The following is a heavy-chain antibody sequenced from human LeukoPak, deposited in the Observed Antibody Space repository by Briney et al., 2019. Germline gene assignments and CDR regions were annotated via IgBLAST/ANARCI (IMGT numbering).Heavy chain of an antibody. CDR2: IISDGSSA. CDR1: GLTFNDYW. J-gene: IGHJ4*02. V-gene: IGHV3-74*01. CDR3: VRDSNYHPDC. Sequence: GGSLRLSCAASGLTFNDYWMRWVRQVPGKGLVWVARIISDGSSASYADSVKGRFTMSRDNAKNTLYLQMNSLRAEDTAVYYCVRDSNYHPDCWGQGTLVTVSS. D-gene: IGHD4-11*01.